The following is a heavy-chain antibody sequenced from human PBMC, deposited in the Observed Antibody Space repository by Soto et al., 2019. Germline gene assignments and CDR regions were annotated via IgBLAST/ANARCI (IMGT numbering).Heavy chain of an antibody. V-gene: IGHV4-34*01. Sequence: QLQLQQWGAGLLKPSETLSLTCAVYGGSFSGYSWSWIRQPPGKGLEWIGEINHSGCTNYNPSLKSRVTISVDSAKYQFSLELSSVTAADTAVYYCASGPLLFDYWGQGTLVTVSS. J-gene: IGHJ4*02. D-gene: IGHD3-10*01. CDR2: INHSGCT. CDR1: GGSFSGYS. CDR3: ASGPLLFDY.